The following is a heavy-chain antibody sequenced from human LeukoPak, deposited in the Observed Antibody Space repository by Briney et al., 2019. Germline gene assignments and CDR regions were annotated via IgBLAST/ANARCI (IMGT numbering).Heavy chain of an antibody. Sequence: PSETLSLTCTVSGGSISSYYWSWIRQPPGKGLEWIAYIHYSGSTNYNPSLKSQVTISLDTSKNQLSLKLYSVTAADTAVYYCATYLFRGDTHYFDYWGQGIVVTVSS. CDR2: IHYSGST. J-gene: IGHJ4*02. V-gene: IGHV4-59*01. CDR3: ATYLFRGDTHYFDY. D-gene: IGHD3-10*01. CDR1: GGSISSYY.